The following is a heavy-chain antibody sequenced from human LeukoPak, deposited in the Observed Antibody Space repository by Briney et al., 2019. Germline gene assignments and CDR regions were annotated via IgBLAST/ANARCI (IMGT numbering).Heavy chain of an antibody. CDR1: GFTFSGSA. CDR3: TRLEVAVTSVNDAFDI. CDR2: IRSKANSYAT. J-gene: IGHJ3*02. V-gene: IGHV3-73*01. Sequence: GGSLRLSCAASGFTFSGSAMHWVRQASGKGLEWVGRIRSKANSYATAYAASVKGRFTISRDDSKNTAYLQMNSLKTEDTAVYYCTRLEVAVTSVNDAFDIWGQGTMVTVSS. D-gene: IGHD2-21*02.